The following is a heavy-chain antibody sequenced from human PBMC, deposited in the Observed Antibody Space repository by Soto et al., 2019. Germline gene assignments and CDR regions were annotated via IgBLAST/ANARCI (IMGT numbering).Heavy chain of an antibody. CDR1: GFIFRDYA. D-gene: IGHD6-19*01. J-gene: IGHJ4*02. Sequence: VQLLESGGGLVQPGGSLRLSCAASGFIFRDYAMNWVRQAPGRGLEWVSDISGSGDSARYADSVKGQFTISRDNSRDTLYLHMNTLRVDDTVVYYCGKESRGSGWSVCDFWGQGDLVTVSS. CDR3: GKESRGSGWSVCDF. V-gene: IGHV3-23*01. CDR2: ISGSGDSA.